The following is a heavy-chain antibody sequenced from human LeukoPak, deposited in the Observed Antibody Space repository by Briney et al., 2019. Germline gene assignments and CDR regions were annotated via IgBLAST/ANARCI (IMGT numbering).Heavy chain of an antibody. CDR1: GFTFNNYA. V-gene: IGHV3-64D*06. D-gene: IGHD6-13*01. J-gene: IGHJ4*02. Sequence: PGGSLRLSCSASGFTFNNYAMHWVRQAPGKGLEYVSAISSNGGSTYYADSVKGRFTISRDNSKNTLYLQMSSLRAEDTAVYYCVKVATGAAAGTEFDYWGQGTLVTVSS. CDR3: VKVATGAAAGTEFDY. CDR2: ISSNGGST.